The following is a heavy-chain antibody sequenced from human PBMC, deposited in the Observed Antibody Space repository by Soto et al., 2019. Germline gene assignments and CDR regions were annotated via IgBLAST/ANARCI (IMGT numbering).Heavy chain of an antibody. D-gene: IGHD3-3*01. Sequence: GGSLRLSCVASGFSFCSYALTWVRQAPGKGLEWVSTISGSDGKTFYADAVKGRFSISRDISQSTLYLQMNSLRADDTAIYYCARWSYLDYWGQGTRVTVSS. V-gene: IGHV3-23*01. CDR2: ISGSDGKT. J-gene: IGHJ4*02. CDR1: GFSFCSYA. CDR3: ARWSYLDY.